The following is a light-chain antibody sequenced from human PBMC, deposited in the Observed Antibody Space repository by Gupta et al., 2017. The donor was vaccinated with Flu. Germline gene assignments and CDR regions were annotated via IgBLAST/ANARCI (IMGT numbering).Light chain of an antibody. CDR3: LLYMGSGIWA. CDR1: SGSVSASLY. Sequence: SSGSVSASLYPGWCKQKPGQPRRTFIFVKSTRSSGVHDRFSGSIVGNKAALTITGAQRDDESDYYCLLYMGSGIWAFGGGTKLTVL. V-gene: IGLV8-61*01. CDR2: VKS. J-gene: IGLJ2*01.